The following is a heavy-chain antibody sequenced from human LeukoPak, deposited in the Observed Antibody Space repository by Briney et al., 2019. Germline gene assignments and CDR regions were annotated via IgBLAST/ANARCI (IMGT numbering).Heavy chain of an antibody. D-gene: IGHD3-3*01. J-gene: IGHJ6*03. CDR3: ARVNDFNYYYMDV. V-gene: IGHV1-69*13. Sequence: SVTVSFTASVGTFTIYGISWVRHAPGQGHEWMGGIIPMFRTTYYAQNFQGRVTTNADQSTSTAYMELSSLRSDDTAVYYCARVNDFNYYYMDVWGKGTTVTVSS. CDR1: VGTFTIYG. CDR2: IIPMFRTT.